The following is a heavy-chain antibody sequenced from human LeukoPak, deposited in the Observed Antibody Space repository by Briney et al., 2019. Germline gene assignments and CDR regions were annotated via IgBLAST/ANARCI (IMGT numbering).Heavy chain of an antibody. CDR2: VYYIGST. J-gene: IGHJ4*02. CDR3: ARGRRENKYSSGWSTGGDY. Sequence: SETLSLTCTVSGGSVSSNYWGWIRQPPGKGLEWIGYVYYIGSTSYNPSLKSRVTISVNTSKNQFSLKLSSVTAADTAVYYCARGRRENKYSSGWSTGGDYWGQGTLVTVSS. CDR1: GGSVSSNY. D-gene: IGHD6-19*01. V-gene: IGHV4-59*02.